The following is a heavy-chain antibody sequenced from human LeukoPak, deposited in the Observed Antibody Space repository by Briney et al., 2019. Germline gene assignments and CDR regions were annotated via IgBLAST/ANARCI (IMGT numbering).Heavy chain of an antibody. Sequence: GGSLRLSCAASGFTFSGHWMHWVRRAPGKGLVWVSRINNDGTSTTYADSVKGRFTISRDNAKNTLYLQMNSLRAEDTAVYYCARGSSGPDFWGQGTLVTVSS. CDR3: ARGSSGPDF. V-gene: IGHV3-74*01. CDR2: INNDGTST. D-gene: IGHD6-19*01. CDR1: GFTFSGHW. J-gene: IGHJ4*02.